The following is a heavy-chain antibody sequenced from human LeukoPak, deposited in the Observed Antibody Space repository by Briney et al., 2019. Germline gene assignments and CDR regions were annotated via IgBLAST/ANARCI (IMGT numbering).Heavy chain of an antibody. D-gene: IGHD1-26*01. Sequence: PGGSLRLSCAASGFTFSLFGMSWVRQAPGKGLMWVSRINRDGSSTTYADSVKGRFTISRDNAKNTLYLQMNSLRAEDTAVYYCARDLYTGSYHDYWGQGTLVTVSS. CDR1: GFTFSLFG. V-gene: IGHV3-74*01. CDR2: INRDGSST. J-gene: IGHJ4*02. CDR3: ARDLYTGSYHDY.